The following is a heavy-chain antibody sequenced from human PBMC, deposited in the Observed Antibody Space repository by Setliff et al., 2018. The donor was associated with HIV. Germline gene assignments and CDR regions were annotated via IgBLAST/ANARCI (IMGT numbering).Heavy chain of an antibody. Sequence: GESLKISCRGPSFNSRKLTMNWVRQVPGKGLEWVSTISGDNARTSTTMGTGGLTYYADSVRGRFTISRDESENTIFLEMNNVRVEDTALYYCARGQCSGGSCWYFDSWGQGTRVTVSS. CDR1: SFNSRKLT. CDR3: ARGQCSGGSCWYFDS. V-gene: IGHV3-23*01. D-gene: IGHD2-15*01. J-gene: IGHJ4*02. CDR2: ISGDNARTSTTMGTGGLT.